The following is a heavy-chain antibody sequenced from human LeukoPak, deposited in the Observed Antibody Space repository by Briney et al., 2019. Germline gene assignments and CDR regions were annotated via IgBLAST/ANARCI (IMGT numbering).Heavy chain of an antibody. J-gene: IGHJ4*02. V-gene: IGHV1-69*05. CDR2: IIPIFGTA. Sequence: GASVKVSCKASGYTFTSYDINWVRQATGQGLEWMGGIIPIFGTANYAQKFQGRVTITTDESTSTAYMELSSLRSEDTAVYYCARLHGDYWGQGILVTVSS. CDR1: GYTFTSYD. CDR3: ARLHGDY.